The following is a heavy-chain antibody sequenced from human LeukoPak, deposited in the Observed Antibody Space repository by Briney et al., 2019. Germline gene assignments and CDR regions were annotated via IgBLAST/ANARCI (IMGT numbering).Heavy chain of an antibody. CDR2: VRRKTNDYAT. D-gene: IGHD2/OR15-2a*01. V-gene: IGHV3-73*01. CDR1: GVSFCDFT. J-gene: IGHJ4*02. Sequence: PGGAPRLSFAAPGVSFCDFTIHLGRPASRERVGGVGRVRRKTNDYATTYAASLEGRVTISRDDSTNTAYLQMNSLKIEDTAVYFCRSTQIVGPDYWGQGTQVTVSS. CDR3: RSTQIVGPDY.